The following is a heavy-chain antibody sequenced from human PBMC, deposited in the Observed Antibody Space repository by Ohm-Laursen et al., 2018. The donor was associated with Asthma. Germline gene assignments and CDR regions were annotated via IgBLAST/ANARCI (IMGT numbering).Heavy chain of an antibody. D-gene: IGHD3-22*01. CDR1: GDSISSGNNY. Sequence: SETLSLTCTVSGDSISSGNNYWSWIRQHPGKGLEWIGYIYHSGSTYYNPSLKSRVTISVDRSKNQFSLKLSSVTAADTAVYYCARAKGGYYDSSGYYSIFDYWGQGTLVTVSS. V-gene: IGHV4-30-2*01. J-gene: IGHJ4*02. CDR3: ARAKGGYYDSSGYYSIFDY. CDR2: IYHSGST.